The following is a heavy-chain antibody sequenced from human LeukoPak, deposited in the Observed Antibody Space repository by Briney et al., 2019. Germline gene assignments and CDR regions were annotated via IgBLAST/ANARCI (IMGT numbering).Heavy chain of an antibody. J-gene: IGHJ6*03. CDR1: GGSISSGSYY. Sequence: PSQTLSLTCTVSGGSISSGSYYWSWIRQPAGKGLECIGRIYTSGSTNYNPSLKSRVTISVDTSKNQFSLKLSSVTAADTAVYYCARGRIVVVPAAFHYYYYMDVWGKGTTVTISS. D-gene: IGHD2-2*01. CDR3: ARGRIVVVPAAFHYYYYMDV. V-gene: IGHV4-61*02. CDR2: IYTSGST.